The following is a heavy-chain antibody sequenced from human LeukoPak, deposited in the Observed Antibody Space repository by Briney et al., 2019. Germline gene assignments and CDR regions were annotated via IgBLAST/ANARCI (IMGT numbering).Heavy chain of an antibody. J-gene: IGHJ6*03. Sequence: SETLSLTCTVSGGSISSGGYYWSWIRQHPGKGLEWIGYIYYSGSTNYNPSLKSRVTISVDTSKNQFSLKLSSVTAADTAVYYCAREHPSYYCYYYMDVWGKGTTVTVSS. CDR3: AREHPSYYCYYYMDV. CDR1: GGSISSGGYY. V-gene: IGHV4-61*08. CDR2: IYYSGST.